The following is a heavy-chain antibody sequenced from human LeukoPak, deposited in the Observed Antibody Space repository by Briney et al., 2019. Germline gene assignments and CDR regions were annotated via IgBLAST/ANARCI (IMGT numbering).Heavy chain of an antibody. CDR3: AKDRVQSGSCRQLPDY. D-gene: IGHD1-26*01. V-gene: IGHV3-30*18. CDR1: GFTFSSYG. Sequence: GGSLRLSCAASGFTFSSYGMQWVRQAPGKGLEWVTLISYDGSNKDYADSVKGRFTISRDNSKNTLYLQMNSLRAEDTAVYYCAKDRVQSGSCRQLPDYWGQGSLVTVSS. J-gene: IGHJ4*02. CDR2: ISYDGSNK.